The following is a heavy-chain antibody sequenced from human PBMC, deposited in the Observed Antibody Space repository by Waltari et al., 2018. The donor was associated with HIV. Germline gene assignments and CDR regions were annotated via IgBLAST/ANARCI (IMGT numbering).Heavy chain of an antibody. CDR2: IFFSGNT. Sequence: QVRLQESGPGLVKPSETLSLTCTVSGDSLNRDRHHWTWIRQPPGKGLEWIGYIFFSGNTNYNPSLLGRVTISMDTSKNQFSLTLRSVTAADTAVYYCARDQGLWNGSYDLDGFDMWGPGTMVTVSS. CDR3: ARDQGLWNGSYDLDGFDM. CDR1: GDSLNRDRHH. J-gene: IGHJ3*02. D-gene: IGHD3-3*01. V-gene: IGHV4-61*01.